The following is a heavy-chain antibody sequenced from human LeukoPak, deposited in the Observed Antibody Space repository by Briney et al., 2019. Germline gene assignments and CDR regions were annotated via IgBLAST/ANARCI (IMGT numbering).Heavy chain of an antibody. CDR1: GGSFSGYY. J-gene: IGHJ4*02. D-gene: IGHD1-26*01. Sequence: LSLTCTFYGGSFSGYYWGWIRQPPGKGLEWVSYISSSSSTMYYADSVRGRFTISRDDATNSLYLQMNSLRAEDTAVYYCARDSGSYPYYFDHWGQGTLVTVSS. CDR3: ARDSGSYPYYFDH. V-gene: IGHV3-11*04. CDR2: ISSSSSTM.